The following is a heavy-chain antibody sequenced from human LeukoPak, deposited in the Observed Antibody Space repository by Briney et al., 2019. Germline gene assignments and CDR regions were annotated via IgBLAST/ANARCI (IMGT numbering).Heavy chain of an antibody. J-gene: IGHJ3*02. CDR1: GFTFSSYW. V-gene: IGHV4-34*01. Sequence: PGGSLRLSCAASGFTFSSYWMSWVRQAPGKGLEWIGEINHSGSTNYNPSLKSRVTISVDTSKNQFSLKLSSVTAADTAVYYCARRRYFPRGAFDIWGQGTMVTVSS. CDR2: INHSGST. CDR3: ARRRYFPRGAFDI. D-gene: IGHD2-21*01.